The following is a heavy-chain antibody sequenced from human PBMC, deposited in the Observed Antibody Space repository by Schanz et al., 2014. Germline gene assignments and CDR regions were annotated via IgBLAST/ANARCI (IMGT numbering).Heavy chain of an antibody. V-gene: IGHV3-23*04. Sequence: EVHLVESGGGLVQPGGSLRLSCAASGFTFSSYAMSWVRQAPGKGLEWVSAISGSGGSTYYADSVKDRFTISRDNSKNTVYIQMNSLRAEDTAVYYCARGGPAYYFDDWGQGTLVTVSS. J-gene: IGHJ4*02. CDR2: ISGSGGST. CDR3: ARGGPAYYFDD. CDR1: GFTFSSYA.